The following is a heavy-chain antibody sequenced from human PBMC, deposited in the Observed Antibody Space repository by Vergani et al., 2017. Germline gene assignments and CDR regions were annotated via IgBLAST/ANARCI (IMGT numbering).Heavy chain of an antibody. CDR3: ARALLHYYDSSGRLDAFDI. Sequence: QVQLVQSGAEVKKPGSSVKVSCKASGGTFSSYAISWVRQAPGQGLEWMGGIIPIFGTANYAQTFQGRVTITADKSTSTAYMELSSLRSEDTAVYYCARALLHYYDSSGRLDAFDIWGRGTMVTVSS. J-gene: IGHJ3*02. CDR2: IIPIFGTA. D-gene: IGHD3-22*01. CDR1: GGTFSSYA. V-gene: IGHV1-69*06.